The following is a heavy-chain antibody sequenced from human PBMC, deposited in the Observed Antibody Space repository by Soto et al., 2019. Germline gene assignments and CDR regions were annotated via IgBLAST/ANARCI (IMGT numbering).Heavy chain of an antibody. CDR1: GFTFSSYA. CDR2: ISSNGGST. D-gene: IGHD3-9*01. Sequence: GGSLRLSCSASGFTFSSYAMHWVRQAPGKGLEYVSAISSNGGSTYYADSVKGRFTISRDNSKNTLYLQMSSLRAEDTAVYYCVKDLATRKTYYDILTGSISPYWGQGTLVTVSS. V-gene: IGHV3-64D*08. J-gene: IGHJ4*02. CDR3: VKDLATRKTYYDILTGSISPY.